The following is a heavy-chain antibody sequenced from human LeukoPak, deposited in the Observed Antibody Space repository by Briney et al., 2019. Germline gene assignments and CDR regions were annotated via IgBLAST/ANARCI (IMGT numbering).Heavy chain of an antibody. V-gene: IGHV3-74*01. CDR3: ARVGVVVAATARRSYYYYYYMDV. J-gene: IGHJ6*03. Sequence: PSGGSLRLSCAASGFTFSSYSMNWVRQAPGKGLVWVSRINSDGSSTSYADSVKGRFTISRDNAKNTLYLQMNSLRAEDTAVYYCARVGVVVAATARRSYYYYYYMDVWGKGTTVTVSS. D-gene: IGHD2-15*01. CDR2: INSDGSST. CDR1: GFTFSSYS.